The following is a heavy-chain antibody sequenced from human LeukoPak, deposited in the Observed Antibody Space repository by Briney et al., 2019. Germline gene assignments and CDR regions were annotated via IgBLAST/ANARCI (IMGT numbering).Heavy chain of an antibody. V-gene: IGHV1-18*01. CDR1: GYTFTSYG. J-gene: IGHJ4*02. Sequence: ASVKVSCKASGYTFTSYGISWVRQAPGQGLEWMGWISAYNGNTHYAQKLQGRVTMTTDTSTSTAYMELRRLRSDDTAVYYCVILCEGCSSVWYGFWGQGTLVTVSS. D-gene: IGHD6-19*01. CDR3: VILCEGCSSVWYGF. CDR2: ISAYNGNT.